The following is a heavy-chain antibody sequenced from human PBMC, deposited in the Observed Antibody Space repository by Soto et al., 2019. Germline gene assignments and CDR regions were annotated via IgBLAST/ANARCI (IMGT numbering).Heavy chain of an antibody. CDR3: AKDQGRLRYFDWLLDTNFDY. J-gene: IGHJ4*02. CDR1: EFTFSSYA. Sequence: GGSLRLSCATSEFTFSSYAMSWVRQAPGKGLEWVSAISGSGGSTYYADSVKGRFTISRDNSKNTLYLQMNSLRAEDTAVYYCAKDQGRLRYFDWLLDTNFDYWGQGTLVTVSS. D-gene: IGHD3-9*01. V-gene: IGHV3-23*01. CDR2: ISGSGGST.